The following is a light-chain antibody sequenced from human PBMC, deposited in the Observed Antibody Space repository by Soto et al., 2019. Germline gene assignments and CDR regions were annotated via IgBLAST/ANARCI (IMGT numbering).Light chain of an antibody. CDR3: QQSYSAPIT. J-gene: IGKJ4*01. CDR2: ATS. CDR1: QTITSN. Sequence: DIQMTQSPSSLSASVGDRVTITCRASQTITSNLNWYQQKPGKAPKLLIYATSSLQSGVPSRFSGSRSGTDFTLTINSLQPEDFATYYCQQSYSAPITFGGGTKVDIK. V-gene: IGKV1-39*01.